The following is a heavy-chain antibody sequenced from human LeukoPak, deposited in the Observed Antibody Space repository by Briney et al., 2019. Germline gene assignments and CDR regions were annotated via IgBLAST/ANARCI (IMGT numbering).Heavy chain of an antibody. CDR3: AREMYYYDSSGYYSFDY. V-gene: IGHV1-69*04. Sequence: SVKVSCKASEGTFSSYAISWVRQAPGQGLEWMGRIIPIFGIANYAQKFQGRVTITADKSTSTAYMELSSLRSEDTAVYYCAREMYYYDSSGYYSFDYWGQGTLVTVSS. CDR1: EGTFSSYA. D-gene: IGHD3-22*01. CDR2: IIPIFGIA. J-gene: IGHJ4*02.